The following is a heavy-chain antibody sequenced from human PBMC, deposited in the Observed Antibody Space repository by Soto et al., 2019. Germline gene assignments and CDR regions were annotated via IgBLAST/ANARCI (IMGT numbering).Heavy chain of an antibody. V-gene: IGHV4-34*01. CDR2: MSHSGGT. CDR3: ARVERGTATTVVDAFDI. J-gene: IGHJ3*02. CDR1: GGSVSSGSYY. Sequence: QVQLQQWGAGLLKPSETLSLTCAVYGGSVSSGSYYWSWIRQPPGKGLEWIGEMSHSGGTHFNPALNSRVTISVDTSKNQFSLKMSFVTPADTAIYYCARVERGTATTVVDAFDIWGPGTMVTVSS. D-gene: IGHD1-1*01.